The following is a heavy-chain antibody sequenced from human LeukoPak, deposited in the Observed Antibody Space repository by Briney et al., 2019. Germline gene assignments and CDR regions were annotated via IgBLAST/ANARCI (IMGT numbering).Heavy chain of an antibody. V-gene: IGHV4-39*01. Sequence: SETLSLTCTVSGGSISSSSYYWGWIRQPPGKGLEWIGSIYYSGNTYYNSSLKSRVTISVDTSKNQFSLILTPVTATDTAVYHCVRQAFDYYFDNWGQGTLVTASS. D-gene: IGHD2-21*01. J-gene: IGHJ4*02. CDR2: IYYSGNT. CDR1: GGSISSSSYY. CDR3: VRQAFDYYFDN.